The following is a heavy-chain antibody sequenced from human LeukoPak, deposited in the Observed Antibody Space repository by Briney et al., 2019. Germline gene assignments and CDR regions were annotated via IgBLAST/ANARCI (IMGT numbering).Heavy chain of an antibody. CDR3: ARDGWRAINY. Sequence: HPGGSLSLSCAASGFTFSTYWMSWVRQAPGKGLEWVANIKEDGSDKNYVDSVRGRFTISRDNAKNSLFLQMNSLRAEDTAVYYCARDGWRAINYWGQGTLVTVS. V-gene: IGHV3-7*01. D-gene: IGHD5-24*01. CDR2: IKEDGSDK. CDR1: GFTFSTYW. J-gene: IGHJ4*02.